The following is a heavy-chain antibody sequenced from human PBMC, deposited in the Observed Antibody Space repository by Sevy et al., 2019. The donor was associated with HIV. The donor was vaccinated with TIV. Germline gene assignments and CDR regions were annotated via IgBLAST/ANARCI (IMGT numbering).Heavy chain of an antibody. V-gene: IGHV3-30-3*01. CDR1: GFTFSSYA. CDR2: ISYDGSNK. J-gene: IGHJ4*02. CDR3: ARSYYDSSGYFPTGYFDY. D-gene: IGHD3-22*01. Sequence: GGSLRLSCAASGFTFSSYAMHWVRQAPGKGLEWVAVISYDGSNKYYADSVKGRFTISRDNSKNTLYLQMNSLRAEDTAVYDCARSYYDSSGYFPTGYFDYWGQGTLVTVSS.